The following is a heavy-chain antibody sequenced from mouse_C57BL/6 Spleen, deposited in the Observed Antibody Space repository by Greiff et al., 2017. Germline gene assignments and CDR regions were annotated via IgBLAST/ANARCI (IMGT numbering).Heavy chain of an antibody. D-gene: IGHD2-3*01. CDR1: GYSFTGYY. CDR2: INPSTGGT. V-gene: IGHV1-42*01. CDR3: ARWDDGYYNFDY. Sequence: VQLQQSGPELVKPGASVKISCKASGYSFTGYYMNWVKQSPEKSLEWIGEINPSTGGTTYNQKFKAKATLTVDKSSSTAYMQLKSLTSEDSAVYYCARWDDGYYNFDYWGQGTTLTVSS. J-gene: IGHJ2*01.